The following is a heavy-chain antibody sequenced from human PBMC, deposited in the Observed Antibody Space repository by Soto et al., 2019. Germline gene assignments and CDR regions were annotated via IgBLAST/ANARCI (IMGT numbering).Heavy chain of an antibody. CDR1: GFTFSSYD. V-gene: IGHV3-13*01. D-gene: IGHD4-17*01. CDR2: IGTAGDT. J-gene: IGHJ4*02. Sequence: GGSLRLSCAASGFTFSSYDMHWVRRATGKGLEWVSAIGTAGDTYYPGSVKGRFTISRENAKNSLYLQMNSLRAGDTAVYYCARGYRTRSSYGDYVSHYFDYWGQGTLVTVSS. CDR3: ARGYRTRSSYGDYVSHYFDY.